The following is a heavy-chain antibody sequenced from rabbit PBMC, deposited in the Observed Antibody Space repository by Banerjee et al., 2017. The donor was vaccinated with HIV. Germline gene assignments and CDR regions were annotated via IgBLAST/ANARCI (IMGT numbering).Heavy chain of an antibody. CDR3: ARNTYGAAGNL. D-gene: IGHD6-1*01. Sequence: QQQLEESGGGLVKPGGTLTLTCKASGIDFSSYYRMCWVRLAPGRGLELIACIYTTSGSTWYASWARGRFTISKTSSTTVTLQMTSLTAADTATYFCARNTYGAAGNLWGPGTLVTVS. J-gene: IGHJ4*01. CDR1: GIDFSSYYR. CDR2: IYTTSGST. V-gene: IGHV1S43*01.